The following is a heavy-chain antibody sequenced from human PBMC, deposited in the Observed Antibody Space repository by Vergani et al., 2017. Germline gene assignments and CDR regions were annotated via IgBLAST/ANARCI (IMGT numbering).Heavy chain of an antibody. Sequence: EVQLVESGGGLVQPGGSLRLSCAASGFTFSSYSMNWVRQAPGKGLEWVSYISSSSSTIYYADSVKGRFTISRDNAKNSLYLQMNSLRAEDTAVYYCARAAFSAFDIGGQGTMVTVSS. J-gene: IGHJ3*02. CDR3: ARAAFSAFDI. CDR2: ISSSSSTI. CDR1: GFTFSSYS. V-gene: IGHV3-48*01. D-gene: IGHD2/OR15-2a*01.